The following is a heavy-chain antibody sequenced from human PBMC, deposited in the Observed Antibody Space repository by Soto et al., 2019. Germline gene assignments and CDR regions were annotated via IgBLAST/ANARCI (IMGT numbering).Heavy chain of an antibody. Sequence: EVQLVESGGGLVQPGGSLRLSCAASGFTFSNYWMNWVRQAPGKGLEWVANINEDGSEKYYVDSAKGRFTIPRDNAKNSLHLQMSSLRAEDPAVYYCARDLFDYWGQGTLVTVSS. V-gene: IGHV3-7*01. CDR1: GFTFSNYW. J-gene: IGHJ4*02. CDR2: INEDGSEK. CDR3: ARDLFDY.